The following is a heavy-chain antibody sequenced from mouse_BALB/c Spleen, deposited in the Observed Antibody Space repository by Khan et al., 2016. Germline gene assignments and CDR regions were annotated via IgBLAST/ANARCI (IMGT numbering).Heavy chain of an antibody. Sequence: EVQLQESGPGLVKPSQSLSLTCTVTGYSITSDYAWNWIRQFPGNKLEWMGYIGYSGSTSYNPSLKSRISITRDSSKNQFFLQLNSVTTEYTATYYCALLRLAYWGQGTLVTVSA. V-gene: IGHV3-2*02. CDR2: IGYSGST. CDR3: ALLRLAY. CDR1: GYSITSDYA. D-gene: IGHD1-2*01. J-gene: IGHJ3*01.